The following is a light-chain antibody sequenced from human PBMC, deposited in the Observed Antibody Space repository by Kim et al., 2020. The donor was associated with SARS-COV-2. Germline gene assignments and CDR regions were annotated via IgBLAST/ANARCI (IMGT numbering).Light chain of an antibody. CDR3: SSYTSSSPYV. CDR1: SSDVGGYNY. CDR2: DVS. J-gene: IGLJ1*01. V-gene: IGLV2-14*03. Sequence: GQSITISCTGTSSDVGGYNYVSWYQQHPGKAPKLMIYDVSKRPSGVSNRFSGSKSGNTASLTISGLQAEDEADYYCSSYTSSSPYVFGTGTKVTVL.